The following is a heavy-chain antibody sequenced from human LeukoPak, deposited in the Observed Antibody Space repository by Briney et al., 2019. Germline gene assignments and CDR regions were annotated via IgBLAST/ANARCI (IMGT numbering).Heavy chain of an antibody. CDR3: ARIDLNIIRGVQD. D-gene: IGHD3-10*01. J-gene: IGHJ4*02. CDR1: SWSIGSGGYY. CDR2: ISYSGNT. V-gene: IGHV4-31*03. Sequence: PSQTLSLTCIVSSWSIGSGGYYWSWIRQHPGKGLEWIGYISYSGNTYYNPSLKTRLSISVDTSKNQFCLNVSSVTAADTAMYYCARIDLNIIRGVQDWGQGTLVTVSS.